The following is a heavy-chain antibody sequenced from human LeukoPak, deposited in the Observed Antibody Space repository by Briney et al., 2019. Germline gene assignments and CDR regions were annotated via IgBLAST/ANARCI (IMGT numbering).Heavy chain of an antibody. CDR1: GFTFSSYA. CDR2: ISGNGGST. V-gene: IGHV3-64D*06. Sequence: QPGGSLRLSCSASGFTFSSYAMHWVRQAPGKGLEYVSAISGNGGSTYYADSVKGRFTISRDNSKNTLYLQMSSLRAEDTAVYYCVKDLSPVVAAISFDYWGQGTLVTVSS. CDR3: VKDLSPVVAAISFDY. D-gene: IGHD2-15*01. J-gene: IGHJ4*02.